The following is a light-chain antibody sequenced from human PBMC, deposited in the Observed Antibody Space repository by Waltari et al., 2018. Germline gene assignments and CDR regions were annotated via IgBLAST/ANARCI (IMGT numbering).Light chain of an antibody. CDR2: RNK. Sequence: QSVLTQPPSASGTPGPRVPISCSGSRSNGGTNSLSLYQQLPGTAPKPLIYRNKQRPSGVPDRFSGSKSGTSASLAISGLRSEDEADYYCAAWDDSLSGRVFGGGTKVTVL. CDR3: AAWDDSLSGRV. V-gene: IGLV1-47*01. J-gene: IGLJ3*02. CDR1: RSNGGTNS.